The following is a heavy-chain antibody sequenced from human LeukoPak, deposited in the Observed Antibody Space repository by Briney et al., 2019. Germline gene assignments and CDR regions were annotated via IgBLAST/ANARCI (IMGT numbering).Heavy chain of an antibody. CDR2: IYSGGNT. V-gene: IGHV3-66*02. CDR3: ARDFPHKGLNY. Sequence: GGSLRLSCAASGFTVSSNYMSWVRQAPGKGLEWVSVIYSGGNTYYADSVKGRFTISRDNSKNTLYLQMNSLRAEDTAVYYCARDFPHKGLNYWGQGTLVTVSS. CDR1: GFTVSSNY. D-gene: IGHD3-3*01. J-gene: IGHJ4*02.